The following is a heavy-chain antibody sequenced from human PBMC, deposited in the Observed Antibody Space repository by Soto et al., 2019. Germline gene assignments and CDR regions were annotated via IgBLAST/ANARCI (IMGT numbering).Heavy chain of an antibody. CDR3: AKMEGMDPWAYSFDY. V-gene: IGHV3-23*01. J-gene: IGHJ4*02. D-gene: IGHD2-2*03. CDR1: GFTFSDFA. Sequence: EVQVLESGGGLVQPGGSLRLSCAATGFTFSDFAMSWVRHAPGKGLEWVSRIYGGGNGPHYADSVKGRVTISRDNSKNTLYLQMNSLRAEDTAVYYCAKMEGMDPWAYSFDYWGQGTLVTVSS. CDR2: IYGGGNGP.